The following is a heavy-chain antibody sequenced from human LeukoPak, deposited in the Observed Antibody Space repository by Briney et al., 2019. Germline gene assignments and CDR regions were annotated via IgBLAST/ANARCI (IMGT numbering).Heavy chain of an antibody. D-gene: IGHD3-22*01. CDR3: ATSRPAGLGSSGYYFDY. V-gene: IGHV3-9*03. CDR2: ISWNSGSI. Sequence: PGGSLRLSCAASGFTFDDYAMHWVRQAPGKGLEWVSGISWNSGSIGYADSVKGRFTISRDNAKNSLYLQMNSLRAEDMALYYCATSRPAGLGSSGYYFDYWGQGTLVTVSS. CDR1: GFTFDDYA. J-gene: IGHJ4*02.